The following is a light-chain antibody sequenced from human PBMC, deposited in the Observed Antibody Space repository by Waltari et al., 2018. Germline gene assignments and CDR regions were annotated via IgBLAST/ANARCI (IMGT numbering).Light chain of an antibody. CDR2: EDP. Sequence: SYELTQPPSVSVFPGQTARIPCSGDALPKNYAYWFQQKSGQAPVVVIYEDPERPSGIPERFSASTSGTVATLTISGAQVEDEADYYCYSTDSSVNHRVFGGGTKLTVL. V-gene: IGLV3-10*01. CDR1: ALPKNY. CDR3: YSTDSSVNHRV. J-gene: IGLJ3*02.